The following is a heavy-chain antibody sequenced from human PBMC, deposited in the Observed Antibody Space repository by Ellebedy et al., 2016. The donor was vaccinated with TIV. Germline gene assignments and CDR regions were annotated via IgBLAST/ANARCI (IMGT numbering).Heavy chain of an antibody. CDR1: VYTFTNFN. D-gene: IGHD1-1*01. Sequence: AASVKVSCQASVYTFTNFNINWVRQASGQGLEWMGLINPKSGDTVYSQKFQGRVNMHTNTPMNPAYMHLTSLRSEDTAVYLCTRGGTMREYKGFNPWGRGTLVIVSS. V-gene: IGHV1-8*01. J-gene: IGHJ5*02. CDR3: TRGGTMREYKGFNP. CDR2: INPKSGDT.